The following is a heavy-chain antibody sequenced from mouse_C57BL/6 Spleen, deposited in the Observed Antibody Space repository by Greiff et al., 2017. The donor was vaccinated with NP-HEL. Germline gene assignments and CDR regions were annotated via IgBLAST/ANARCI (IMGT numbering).Heavy chain of an antibody. Sequence: EVKLMESGGGLVQPGGSLKLSCAASGFTFSDYYMYWVRQTPEKRLEWVAYISNGGGSTYYPDTVKGRFTISRDNAKNTLYLQMSRLKSEDTAMYYCARHYDYDGGFDYWGQGTTLTVSS. J-gene: IGHJ2*01. CDR2: ISNGGGST. CDR1: GFTFSDYY. D-gene: IGHD2-4*01. CDR3: ARHYDYDGGFDY. V-gene: IGHV5-12*01.